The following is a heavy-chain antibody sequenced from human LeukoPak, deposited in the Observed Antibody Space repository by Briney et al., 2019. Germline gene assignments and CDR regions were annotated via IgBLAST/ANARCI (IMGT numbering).Heavy chain of an antibody. CDR2: ISGSGGST. J-gene: IGHJ3*02. CDR1: GFTFSSYA. D-gene: IGHD1-26*01. Sequence: GGSLRLSCAASGFTFSSYAINWVRQAPGKGLEWVSAISGSGGSTYYADSVKGRFTISRDNSKHSLYLQMNSLRAEDTAVFYCAKPLISGSYYGAFDIWGQGTMVTVSS. V-gene: IGHV3-23*01. CDR3: AKPLISGSYYGAFDI.